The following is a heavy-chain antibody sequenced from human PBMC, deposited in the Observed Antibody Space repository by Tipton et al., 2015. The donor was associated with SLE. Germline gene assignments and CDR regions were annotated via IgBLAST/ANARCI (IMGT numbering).Heavy chain of an antibody. CDR2: INYSGTT. V-gene: IGHV4-39*07. Sequence: GLVKPSETLSLTCTVSGGSISTSSYYWAWIRQPPGKGLECIGNINYSGTTSYNPSLKSRVTMSVDTSQTQFSLTLRSVTAADTAIYYCARWNFVTMTGGFDIWGQGTMVTVSS. J-gene: IGHJ3*02. CDR3: ARWNFVTMTGGFDI. D-gene: IGHD1-7*01. CDR1: GGSISTSSYY.